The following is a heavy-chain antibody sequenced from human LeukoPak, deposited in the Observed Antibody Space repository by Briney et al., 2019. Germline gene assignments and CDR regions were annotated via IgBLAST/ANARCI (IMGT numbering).Heavy chain of an antibody. V-gene: IGHV3-33*06. CDR3: AKDSQRGFDYSNSLEY. J-gene: IGHJ4*02. D-gene: IGHD4-11*01. Sequence: GGSLRLSCAASGFTFSHYGFHWVRQAPGKGLEWVAVIWSDGSNKYYGDSVKGRFIIYRDDSQNTVYLQMNSLRAEDTAVYYCAKDSQRGFDYSNSLEYWGQGSLVTVSS. CDR2: IWSDGSNK. CDR1: GFTFSHYG.